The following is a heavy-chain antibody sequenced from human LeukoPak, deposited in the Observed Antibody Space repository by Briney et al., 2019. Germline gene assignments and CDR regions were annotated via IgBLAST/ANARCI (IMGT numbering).Heavy chain of an antibody. D-gene: IGHD2-21*02. J-gene: IGHJ4*02. CDR2: ISNSGGST. V-gene: IGHV3-21*01. CDR1: GFNFRSYG. Sequence: GGSLRLSCAGSGFNFRSYGMTWVRQAPGKGLEWVSYISNSGGSTYYADSVKGRFTLSRDNAKNSLYLQMNSLRADDTAVYYCAGGVTRGDYWGQGTLVTVSS. CDR3: AGGVTRGDY.